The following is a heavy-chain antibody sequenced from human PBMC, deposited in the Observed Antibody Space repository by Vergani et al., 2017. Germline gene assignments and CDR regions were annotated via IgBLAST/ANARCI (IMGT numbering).Heavy chain of an antibody. CDR1: GGTFSSYA. CDR3: ARSRAGAGKPHSYGMDV. CDR2: IIPIFGTA. D-gene: IGHD6-13*01. J-gene: IGHJ6*02. V-gene: IGHV1-69*13. Sequence: QVQLVQSGAEVKKPGSSVKVSCKASGGTFSSYAISWVRQAPGQGLEWMGRIIPIFGTANYAQKFQGRVTITADESTSTAYMELSSLRAEDTAVYYCARSRAGAGKPHSYGMDVWGQGTTVTVSS.